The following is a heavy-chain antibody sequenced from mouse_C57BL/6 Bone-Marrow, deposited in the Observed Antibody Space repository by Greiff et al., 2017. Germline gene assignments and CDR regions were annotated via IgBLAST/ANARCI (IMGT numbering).Heavy chain of an antibody. CDR1: GFNIKDYY. J-gene: IGHJ2*01. CDR2: IDPEDGET. CDR3: ARGTVVATRVDY. Sequence: EVQLQQSGAELVKPGASVKLSCTASGFNIKDYYMHWVKQRTEQGLEWIGRIDPEDGETNYAPKFQGKATIPADQSSNTAYLQLSSLTSEDAAVDYCARGTVVATRVDYWGQGTTLTVSS. V-gene: IGHV14-2*01. D-gene: IGHD1-1*01.